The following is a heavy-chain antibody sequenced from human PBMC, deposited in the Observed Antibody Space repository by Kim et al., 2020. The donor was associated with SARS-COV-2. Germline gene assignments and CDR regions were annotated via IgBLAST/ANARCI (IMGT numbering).Heavy chain of an antibody. CDR3: ARDGVFGSWSTSYGCDF. CDR1: GGTFSNYG. D-gene: IGHD3-3*01. Sequence: ASVKVSCKASGGTFSNYGISWVRQAPGQGLQWMGWIIPYNGTANYAQNFHGRVTMTTDAATSTAYMELRSLRSEDTAVYYCARDGVFGSWSTSYGCDFWG. V-gene: IGHV1-18*01. CDR2: IIPYNGTA. J-gene: IGHJ3*01.